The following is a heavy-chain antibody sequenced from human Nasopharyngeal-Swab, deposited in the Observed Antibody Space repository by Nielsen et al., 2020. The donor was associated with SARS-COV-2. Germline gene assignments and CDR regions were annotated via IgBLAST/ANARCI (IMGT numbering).Heavy chain of an antibody. V-gene: IGHV3-74*03. Sequence: GESLKISCPASGFSFSTYWMHWVRHTPGKGLVWVSRLKTDGSDTMYADSVKGRFTISRDNAKNTMYLQMNSLREEDTALYYCARGTTYYDFWSGYSDSYYFDYWGQGTLVTVSS. CDR2: LKTDGSDT. CDR3: ARGTTYYDFWSGYSDSYYFDY. J-gene: IGHJ4*02. CDR1: GFSFSTYW. D-gene: IGHD3-3*01.